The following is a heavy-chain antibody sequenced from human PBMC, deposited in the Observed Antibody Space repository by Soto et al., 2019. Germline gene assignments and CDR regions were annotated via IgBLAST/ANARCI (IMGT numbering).Heavy chain of an antibody. CDR3: AREGGYFDSSGSGVYHYYGVDV. Sequence: SETLSLTCAVYGGSFSGHYWSWIRQPPGKGLEWIGRIYYTGSTNYNPPLKSRVSMSLDTARNQISLKVNFVTAADTAVYYCAREGGYFDSSGSGVYHYYGVDVWGRGTTVTVSS. J-gene: IGHJ6*02. CDR2: IYYTGST. V-gene: IGHV4-59*11. D-gene: IGHD3-22*01. CDR1: GGSFSGHY.